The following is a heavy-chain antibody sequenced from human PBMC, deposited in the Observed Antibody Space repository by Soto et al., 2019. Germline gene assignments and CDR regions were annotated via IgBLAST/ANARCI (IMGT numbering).Heavy chain of an antibody. V-gene: IGHV3-66*01. CDR3: ARDPGDRNGVSV. D-gene: IGHD1-26*01. Sequence: EVQVVESGGGLVQPGGSLRLSCAASAFTVSSDYMSWVRQAPGKGLEWVSVIYSGGSTYYADSVKGRFTISRDNSNNTLYLQMNSLRAEDTAVYYCARDPGDRNGVSVWGQGTTVTVSS. J-gene: IGHJ6*02. CDR1: AFTVSSDY. CDR2: IYSGGST.